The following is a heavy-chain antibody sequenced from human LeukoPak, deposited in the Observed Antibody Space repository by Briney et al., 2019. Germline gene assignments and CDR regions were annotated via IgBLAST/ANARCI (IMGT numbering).Heavy chain of an antibody. CDR2: ISVYNGNT. J-gene: IGHJ4*02. D-gene: IGHD6-19*01. V-gene: IGHV1-18*04. Sequence: ASVKVSCKASGYTFTSYNINWVRQAPGQGLEWMGWISVYNGNTHYAQKLQGRVTMTTDTSTSTAYMELRSLGSDDTAVYYCARGSSPAVADFDYWGQGTLVTVSS. CDR3: ARGSSPAVADFDY. CDR1: GYTFTSYN.